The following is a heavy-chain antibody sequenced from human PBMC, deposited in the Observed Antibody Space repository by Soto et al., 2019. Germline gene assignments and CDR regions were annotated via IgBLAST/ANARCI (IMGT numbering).Heavy chain of an antibody. J-gene: IGHJ2*01. CDR2: IRSKANSYAT. D-gene: IGHD2-21*02. CDR3: TRHALQYCGGDCYLLPYFDL. Sequence: EVQLVESGGGLVQPGGSLKLSCAASGFTFSGSAMHWVRQASGKGLEWVGRIRSKANSYATAYAASVKGRFTISSDDSKNTAYLQMNSLKTEDTAVYYCTRHALQYCGGDCYLLPYFDLWGRGTLVTVSS. CDR1: GFTFSGSA. V-gene: IGHV3-73*02.